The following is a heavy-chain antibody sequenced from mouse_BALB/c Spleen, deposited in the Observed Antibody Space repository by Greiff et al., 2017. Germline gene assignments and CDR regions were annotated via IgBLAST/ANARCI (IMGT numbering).Heavy chain of an antibody. J-gene: IGHJ4*01. CDR1: GFTFSDFY. CDR3: ARDAYYDAMDY. Sequence: EVKLMRESGGGLVQPGGSLRPSCATSGFTFSDFYMEWVRQPPGKRLEWIAASRNKANDYTTEYSASVKGRFIVSRDTSQSILYLQMNALRAEDTAIYYCARDAYYDAMDYWGQGTSVTVSS. CDR2: SRNKANDYTT. D-gene: IGHD1-1*02. V-gene: IGHV7-1*02.